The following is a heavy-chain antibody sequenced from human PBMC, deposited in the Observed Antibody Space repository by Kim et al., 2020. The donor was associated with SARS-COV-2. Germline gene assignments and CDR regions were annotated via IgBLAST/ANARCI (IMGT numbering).Heavy chain of an antibody. CDR3: ARGPKTTVVTPFRYFDL. V-gene: IGHV1-69*13. J-gene: IGHJ2*01. CDR2: IIPIFGTA. Sequence: SVKVSCKASGGTFSSYAISWVRQAPGQGLEWMGGIIPIFGTANYAQKFQGRVTITADESTSTAYMELSSLRSEDTAVYYCARGPKTTVVTPFRYFDLWGRGTLVTVSS. CDR1: GGTFSSYA. D-gene: IGHD4-17*01.